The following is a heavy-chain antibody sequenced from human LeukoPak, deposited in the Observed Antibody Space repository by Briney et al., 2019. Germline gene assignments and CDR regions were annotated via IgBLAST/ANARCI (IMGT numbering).Heavy chain of an antibody. V-gene: IGHV4-59*12. CDR1: GGSFSSNY. CDR3: ARLPDYYSRHGAPG. D-gene: IGHD3-10*01. CDR2: IYYSGST. Sequence: PSETLSLTCTVSGGSFSSNYWSWIRQPPGKGLEWIGYIYYSGSTNYSPSLKSRVTISVDTSKNQFSLKLSSVTAADTAVYYCARLPDYYSRHGAPGWGQGTLVTVSS. J-gene: IGHJ4*02.